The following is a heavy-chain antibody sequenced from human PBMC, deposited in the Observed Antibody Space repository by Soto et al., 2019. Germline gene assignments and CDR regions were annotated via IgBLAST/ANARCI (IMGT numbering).Heavy chain of an antibody. V-gene: IGHV1-58*01. CDR3: AADTYDSSGYYGPPAFDI. Sequence: RASVKVSCKASGFTFTSSAVQWVRQARGQRLEWIGWIVVGSGNTNYAQKFQERVTITRDMSTSTAYMELSSLRSEDTAVYYCAADTYDSSGYYGPPAFDIWGQGTMVTVSS. CDR2: IVVGSGNT. J-gene: IGHJ3*02. D-gene: IGHD3-22*01. CDR1: GFTFTSSA.